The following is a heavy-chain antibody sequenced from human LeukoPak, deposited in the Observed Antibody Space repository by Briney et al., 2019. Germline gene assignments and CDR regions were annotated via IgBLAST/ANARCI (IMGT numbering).Heavy chain of an antibody. CDR3: ARAPLFCSSTSCRYYYYCYMDV. CDR2: IIPIFGTA. D-gene: IGHD2-2*01. Sequence: SVKVSCKASGGTFSSYAISWVRQAPGQGLEWMGGIIPIFGTANYAQKFQGRVTITTDESTSTAYMELSSLRSEDTAVYYCARAPLFCSSTSCRYYYYCYMDVWGKGTTVTVSS. CDR1: GGTFSSYA. V-gene: IGHV1-69*05. J-gene: IGHJ6*03.